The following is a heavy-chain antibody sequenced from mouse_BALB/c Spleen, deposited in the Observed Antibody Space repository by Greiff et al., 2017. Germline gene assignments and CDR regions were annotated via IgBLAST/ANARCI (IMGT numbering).Heavy chain of an antibody. CDR1: GFTFSSYG. D-gene: IGHD1-2*01. CDR3: ARAPSARRYYAMDY. Sequence: VMLVESGGGLVQPGGSLKLSCAASGFTFSSYGMSWVRQTPDKRLELVATINSNGGSTYYPDSVKGRFTISRDNAKNTLYLQMSSLKSEDTAMYYCARAPSARRYYAMDYWGQGTSVTVSS. CDR2: INSNGGST. J-gene: IGHJ4*01. V-gene: IGHV5-6-3*01.